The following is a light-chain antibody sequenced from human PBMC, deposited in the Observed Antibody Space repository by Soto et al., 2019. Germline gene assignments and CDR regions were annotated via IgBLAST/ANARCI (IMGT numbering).Light chain of an antibody. CDR1: SSDVGGYNY. CDR3: SSYTSSSTPYV. J-gene: IGLJ1*01. Sequence: QSALTQPASVSGSPGQSITISCTGTSSDVGGYNYGSWYKQHPVKDPKLMIYDVTNRPSGVSDRFSVAKSGNTASLTSSGLQSEDEADYYRSSYTSSSTPYVCGTGTKVTVL. V-gene: IGLV2-14*01. CDR2: DVT.